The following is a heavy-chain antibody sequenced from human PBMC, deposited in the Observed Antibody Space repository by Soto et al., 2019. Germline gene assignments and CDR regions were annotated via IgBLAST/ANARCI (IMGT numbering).Heavy chain of an antibody. J-gene: IGHJ5*02. D-gene: IGHD3-22*01. Sequence: ETLSLTCAVSGDSISSSNYYWGWIRQPPGKGLEWIANIYYSGITYCNPSLKSRVAISVDTSKNQFSLKLSSVTAADTAIYYCARSNSGYYKWFDPWGQGTLVTVSS. V-gene: IGHV4-39*01. CDR3: ARSNSGYYKWFDP. CDR2: IYYSGIT. CDR1: GDSISSSNYY.